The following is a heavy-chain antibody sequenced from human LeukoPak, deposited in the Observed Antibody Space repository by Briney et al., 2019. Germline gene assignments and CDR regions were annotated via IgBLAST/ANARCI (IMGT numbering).Heavy chain of an antibody. CDR3: ARDLVWDAFDI. J-gene: IGHJ3*02. CDR1: GFNFTNYN. CDR2: IHSSSGSI. Sequence: PGGSLRLSCAASGFNFTNYNMNWVRQAPGKGLEWVSSIHSSSGSIYYADSLKGRFPISRDNAKNALYLQMNSLRAEDTAVYYCARDLVWDAFDIWGQGTMVTVSS. V-gene: IGHV3-21*01.